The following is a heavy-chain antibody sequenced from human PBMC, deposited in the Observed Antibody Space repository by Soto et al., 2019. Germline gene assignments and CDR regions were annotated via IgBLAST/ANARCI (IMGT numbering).Heavy chain of an antibody. CDR1: GGSISSYY. CDR3: ARDSVIAATNWFDP. V-gene: IGHV4-4*07. Sequence: KASETLSLTCTVSGGSISSYYWSWIRQPAGKGLEWIGRIYTSGSTNYNPSLKSRVTMSVDTSKNQFSLKLSSVTAADTAVYYCARDSVIAATNWFDPWGQGTLVTVSS. D-gene: IGHD6-6*01. J-gene: IGHJ5*02. CDR2: IYTSGST.